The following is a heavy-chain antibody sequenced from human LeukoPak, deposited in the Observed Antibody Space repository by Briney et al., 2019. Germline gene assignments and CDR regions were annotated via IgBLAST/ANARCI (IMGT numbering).Heavy chain of an antibody. CDR1: GFIFSSYW. V-gene: IGHV3-7*01. CDR2: IKQDGSEK. CDR3: ARDQGWIQLWSPAGWFDP. J-gene: IGHJ5*02. Sequence: GGSLRLSCTASGFIFSSYWMTWVRQAPGKGLEWVANIKQDGSEKYYVDSVKGRFTISRDNAKNSLYLQMNSLRAEDTAVYYCARDQGWIQLWSPAGWFDPWGQGTLVTVSS. D-gene: IGHD5-18*01.